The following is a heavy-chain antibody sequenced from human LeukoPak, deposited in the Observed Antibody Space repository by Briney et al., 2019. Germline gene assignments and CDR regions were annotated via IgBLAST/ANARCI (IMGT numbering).Heavy chain of an antibody. V-gene: IGHV1-46*01. Sequence: ASVKVSCKASGYTFTSYFMHWVRQAPGQGLEWMGIINPNGGSTRYAQKFQGRVTMTRDTSTSTVFIELSSLRSEDTAVYYCARVQGYYYYGMDVWGQGTTVTVSS. J-gene: IGHJ6*02. CDR3: ARVQGYYYYGMDV. CDR1: GYTFTSYF. CDR2: INPNGGST.